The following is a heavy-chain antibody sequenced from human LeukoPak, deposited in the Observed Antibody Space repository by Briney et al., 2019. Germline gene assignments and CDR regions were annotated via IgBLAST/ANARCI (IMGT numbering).Heavy chain of an antibody. V-gene: IGHV5-51*01. D-gene: IGHD2-15*01. Sequence: GESLKISCKGSGYSFTSYWIAWVRQMPGKGLEWMGIIYPADSDIRYSPSFQGQVTISADKSISTAYLQWNSLKASDTAVYYCARQEYCSGASCYTWFDPWGQGTLVTVSS. J-gene: IGHJ5*02. CDR3: ARQEYCSGASCYTWFDP. CDR2: IYPADSDI. CDR1: GYSFTSYW.